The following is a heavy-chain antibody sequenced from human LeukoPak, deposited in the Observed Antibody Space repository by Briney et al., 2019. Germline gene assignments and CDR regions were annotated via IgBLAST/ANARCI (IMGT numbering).Heavy chain of an antibody. V-gene: IGHV3-48*03. D-gene: IGHD3-10*01. Sequence: PGGSLRLSCAASGFTFSSYEMNWVGQAPGKGLEWVSYISSSGSTIYYADSVKGRFTISRDNAKNSLYLQMNSLRAEDTGVYYCAGLGFSKVRGVWGKGTTVTISS. CDR1: GFTFSSYE. CDR2: ISSSGSTI. CDR3: AGLGFSKVRGV. J-gene: IGHJ6*04.